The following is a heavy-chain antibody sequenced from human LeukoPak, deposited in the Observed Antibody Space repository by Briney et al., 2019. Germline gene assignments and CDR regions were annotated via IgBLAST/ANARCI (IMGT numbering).Heavy chain of an antibody. J-gene: IGHJ4*02. D-gene: IGHD3-10*01. CDR3: ARDRAGLGVTTLDY. Sequence: PGGSLRLSCAASGFTFSSYEMNWVRQAPGQGLEWVSYISSSGSTIYYADSVKGRFTISRDNAKNSLYLLMNSLRAEDTAVYYCARDRAGLGVTTLDYWGQGSLVTVSS. V-gene: IGHV3-48*03. CDR1: GFTFSSYE. CDR2: ISSSGSTI.